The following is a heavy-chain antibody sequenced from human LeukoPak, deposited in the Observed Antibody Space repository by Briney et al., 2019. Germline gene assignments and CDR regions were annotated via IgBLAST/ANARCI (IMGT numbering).Heavy chain of an antibody. V-gene: IGHV4-59*01. CDR3: ARGDSGWYYYYYGMDV. D-gene: IGHD6-19*01. J-gene: IGHJ6*02. CDR2: IYYSGTT. CDR1: GDSITTYF. Sequence: KPSETLSLTCTVSGDSITTYFWSWLRQPPGKGLEWIGYIYYSGTTNYNPSLKSRVTISVDTSKSQVSLKLSSVTAADTAVYYCARGDSGWYYYYYGMDVWGQGTTVTVSS.